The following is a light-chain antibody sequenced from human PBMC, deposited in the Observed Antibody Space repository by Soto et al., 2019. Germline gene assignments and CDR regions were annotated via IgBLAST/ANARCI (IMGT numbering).Light chain of an antibody. CDR2: KAS. CDR1: QSISSW. J-gene: IGKJ1*01. V-gene: IGKV1-5*03. CDR3: KQYNSYWP. Sequence: DIQMTQSPSTLSASVGDRVTITCRASQSISSWLAWYQQKPGKAPKLLIYKASSLESGVPSRFSGSGSGTEFTLTISSLQPDDFATNYCKQYNSYWPSGQGTKVKSN.